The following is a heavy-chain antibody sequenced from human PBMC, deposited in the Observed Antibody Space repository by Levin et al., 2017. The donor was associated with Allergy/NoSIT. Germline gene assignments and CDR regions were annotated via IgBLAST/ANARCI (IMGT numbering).Heavy chain of an antibody. CDR3: ARVGGSSSGYYYYGMDV. V-gene: IGHV1-69*02. J-gene: IGHJ6*02. D-gene: IGHD6-6*01. CDR2: IIPILGIA. CDR1: GGTFSSYT. Sequence: SVKVSCKASGGTFSSYTISWVRQAPGQGLEWMGRIIPILGIANYAQKFQGRVTITADKSTSTAYMELSSLRSEDTAVYYCARVGGSSSGYYYYGMDVWGQGTTVTVSS.